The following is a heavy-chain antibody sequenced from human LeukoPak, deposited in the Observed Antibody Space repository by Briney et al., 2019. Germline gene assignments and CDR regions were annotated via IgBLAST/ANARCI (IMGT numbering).Heavy chain of an antibody. J-gene: IGHJ4*01. CDR2: IGEDGSET. D-gene: IGHD3-3*01. V-gene: IGHV3-7*05. Sequence: GGSLRLSCAASGFTFSRYWMSWVRQAPGKGLGWVATIGEDGSETYYADSVKGRFTVSRDNAKNSLFLQMNSLRADDTAVFFCARDWSNDYWGHGALVTVSS. CDR1: GFTFSRYW. CDR3: ARDWSNDY.